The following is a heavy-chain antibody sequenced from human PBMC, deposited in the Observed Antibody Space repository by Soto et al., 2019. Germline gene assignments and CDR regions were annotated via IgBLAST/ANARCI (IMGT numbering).Heavy chain of an antibody. Sequence: QVQLVESGGGVVQPGRSLRLSCAASGFTFSSYAMHWVRQAPGKGLEWVAVISYDGSNKYYADSVKGRFTISRDNSKNTLYLQMNSLRAEDTAVYYCEGDRRGIAAAGTGLDYWGQGTLVTVSS. J-gene: IGHJ4*02. CDR2: ISYDGSNK. CDR3: EGDRRGIAAAGTGLDY. D-gene: IGHD6-13*01. V-gene: IGHV3-30-3*01. CDR1: GFTFSSYA.